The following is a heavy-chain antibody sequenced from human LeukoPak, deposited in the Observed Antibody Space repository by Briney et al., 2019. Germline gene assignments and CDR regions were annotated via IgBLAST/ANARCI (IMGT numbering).Heavy chain of an antibody. Sequence: GGSLRLSCAASGFTFSNYGMHWVRQAPGKGLEWVADISFDGNTKNYSDSVKGRFTISRDNSKDALSLQMNSLRAEDTAVYYCGLLNYDAFDIWGQGTKVTVSS. V-gene: IGHV3-30*03. J-gene: IGHJ3*02. CDR2: ISFDGNTK. CDR1: GFTFSNYG. D-gene: IGHD1-7*01. CDR3: GLLNYDAFDI.